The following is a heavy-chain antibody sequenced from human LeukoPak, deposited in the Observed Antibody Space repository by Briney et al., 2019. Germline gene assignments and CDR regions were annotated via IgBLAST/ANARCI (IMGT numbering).Heavy chain of an antibody. CDR3: ARTFYYDGRGYCYLVLDY. V-gene: IGHV1-18*01. CDR1: GCTFSGNG. CDR2: ISAYNGNT. Sequence: ASVKVSCKASGCTFSGNGFSWVRQAPGQGLEWMGWISAYNGNTNCAQKLQGRVTMTTDTSTSTVYMELRSLRSDDTAVYYCARTFYYDGRGYCYLVLDYWGQGTLVTVSS. J-gene: IGHJ4*02. D-gene: IGHD3-22*01.